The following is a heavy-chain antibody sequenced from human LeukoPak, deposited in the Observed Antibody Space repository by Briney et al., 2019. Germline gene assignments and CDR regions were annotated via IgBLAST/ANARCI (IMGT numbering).Heavy chain of an antibody. J-gene: IGHJ4*02. CDR3: ARSPVAGSYYPFDY. D-gene: IGHD3-10*01. CDR2: INHSGST. V-gene: IGHV4-34*01. CDR1: GGSFSGYY. Sequence: SETLSLTCAVYGGSFSGYYWSWIRQPPGKGLEWIGEINHSGSTNYNPSLKSRVTISVDTSKNRFSLKLSSVTAADTAVYYCARSPVAGSYYPFDYWGQGTLVTVSS.